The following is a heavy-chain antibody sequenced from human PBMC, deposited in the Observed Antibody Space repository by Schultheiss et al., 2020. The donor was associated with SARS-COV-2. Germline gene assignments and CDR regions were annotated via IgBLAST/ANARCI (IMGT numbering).Heavy chain of an antibody. V-gene: IGHV1-2*06. CDR2: INPNSGGT. CDR1: GYTFTGYY. Sequence: ASVKVSCKASGYTFTGYYMHWVRQAPGQGLEWMGRINPNSGGTNYAQKFQGRVTMTRDTSISTAYMELSRLRSDDTAVYYCAREGVVPAAPHYYYYGMDVWGQGTTVTGSS. CDR3: AREGVVPAAPHYYYYGMDV. J-gene: IGHJ6*01. D-gene: IGHD2-2*01.